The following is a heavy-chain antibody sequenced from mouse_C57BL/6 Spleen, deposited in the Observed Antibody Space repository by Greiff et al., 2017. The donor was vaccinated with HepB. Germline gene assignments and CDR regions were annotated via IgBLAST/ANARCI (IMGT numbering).Heavy chain of an antibody. CDR1: GYTFTDYY. Sequence: VQLQQSGPVLVKPGASVKMSCKASGYTFTDYYMNWVKQSHGKSLEWIGVINPYNGGTSYNQKFKGKATLTVDKSSSTAYMELNSLTSEDSAVYYCAWGYDSWFAYWGQGTLVTVSA. J-gene: IGHJ3*01. V-gene: IGHV1-19*01. CDR3: AWGYDSWFAY. D-gene: IGHD2-2*01. CDR2: INPYNGGT.